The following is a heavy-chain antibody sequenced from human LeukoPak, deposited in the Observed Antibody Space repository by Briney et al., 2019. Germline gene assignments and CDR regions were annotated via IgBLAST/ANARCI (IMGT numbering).Heavy chain of an antibody. CDR3: ARDRTTLTRAAFDI. J-gene: IGHJ3*02. CDR2: IYHSGST. D-gene: IGHD4-11*01. Sequence: TLSLTCTVSGGSISSGGYYWSWIRQPPGKGLEWIGYIYHSGSTYYNPSLKSRVTISVDRSKNQFSLKLSSVTAADTAVYFCARDRTTLTRAAFDIWGQGTMVTVSS. CDR1: GGSISSGGYY. V-gene: IGHV4-30-2*01.